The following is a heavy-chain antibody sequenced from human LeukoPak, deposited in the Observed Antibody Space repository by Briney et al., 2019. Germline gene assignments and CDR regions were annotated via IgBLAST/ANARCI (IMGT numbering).Heavy chain of an antibody. Sequence: GGSLRLSCAASGFTFSSYWMSWVRQAPGKGLEWVANIKQDGSEKYYVDSVKGRFTISRDNAKNSLYLQMNSLRAEDTAVYYCARGQAIGWSYYYFDYWGQGTLVTVSS. CDR1: GFTFSSYW. CDR2: IKQDGSEK. CDR3: ARGQAIGWSYYYFDY. V-gene: IGHV3-7*01. D-gene: IGHD6-19*01. J-gene: IGHJ4*02.